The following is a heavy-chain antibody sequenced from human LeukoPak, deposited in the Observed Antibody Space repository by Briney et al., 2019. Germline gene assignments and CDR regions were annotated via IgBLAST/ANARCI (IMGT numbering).Heavy chain of an antibody. Sequence: ASVKVSCKASGYTFTSYDVNWVRQATGQGLEWMGWMNPNSGNTGYAQKFQGRVTISRNTSISTAYMELSSLRSEDTAVYYCARRVGVDAFDYWGQGTLVTVSS. CDR2: MNPNSGNT. V-gene: IGHV1-8*03. CDR3: ARRVGVDAFDY. CDR1: GYTFTSYD. D-gene: IGHD1-26*01. J-gene: IGHJ4*02.